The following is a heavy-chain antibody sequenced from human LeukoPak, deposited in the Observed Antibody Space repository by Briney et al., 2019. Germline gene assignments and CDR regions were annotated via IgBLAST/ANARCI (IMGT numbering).Heavy chain of an antibody. CDR2: ISGSGGST. CDR3: ARGRYDSSGYYIYDAFDI. J-gene: IGHJ3*02. V-gene: IGHV3-23*01. Sequence: GGSLRLSCAASGFTFSSYAMSWVRQAPGKGLEWVSAISGSGGSTYYADSVKGRLTISRDNSKNTLYLQMNSLRAEDTAVYYCARGRYDSSGYYIYDAFDIWGQGTMVTVSS. CDR1: GFTFSSYA. D-gene: IGHD3-22*01.